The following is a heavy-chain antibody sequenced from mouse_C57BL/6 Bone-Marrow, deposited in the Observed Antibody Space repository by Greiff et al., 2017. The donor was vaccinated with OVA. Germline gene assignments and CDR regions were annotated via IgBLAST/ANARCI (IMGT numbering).Heavy chain of an antibody. D-gene: IGHD2-1*01. V-gene: IGHV14-4*01. CDR2: IDPENGDT. J-gene: IGHJ1*03. CDR1: GFTFNDDY. CDR3: TTFYYGSSYGYFDV. Sequence: VQLKESGAELVRPGASVKLSCTASGFTFNDDYMHWVKQRPEQGLEWIGWIDPENGDTEYASKFQGKATITADTSSNTAYLQLSSLTSEDTAVYYCTTFYYGSSYGYFDVWGTGTTVTVSS.